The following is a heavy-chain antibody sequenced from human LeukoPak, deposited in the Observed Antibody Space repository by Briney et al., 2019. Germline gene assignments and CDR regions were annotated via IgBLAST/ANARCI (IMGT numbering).Heavy chain of an antibody. Sequence: GGSLRLSCAASGFTFSSYAMSWVRQAPGKGLEWVSSIDYSGGSTFYADSVKGRFTISRDNSDNTLYLQMNSLRAEDTAVYYCAQRPSSDWAWGQGALVIVSS. CDR2: IDYSGGST. CDR1: GFTFSSYA. CDR3: AQRPSSDWA. V-gene: IGHV3-23*01. D-gene: IGHD3-22*01. J-gene: IGHJ5*02.